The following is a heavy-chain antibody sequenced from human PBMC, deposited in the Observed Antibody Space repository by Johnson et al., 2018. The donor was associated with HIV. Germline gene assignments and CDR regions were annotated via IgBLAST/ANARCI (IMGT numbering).Heavy chain of an antibody. CDR3: AREGRVGGGLRRYYDYVWGRTSGAFDI. J-gene: IGHJ3*02. D-gene: IGHD3-16*01. CDR2: INSDGSST. CDR1: GFTFSSYA. Sequence: VQLVESGGGLVQPGGSLRLSCAASGFTFSSYAMSWVRQAPGKWLEWVSRINSDGSSTSYADSVKGRFTISRDNAKNTLYLQMNSLRAEDTAVYYCAREGRVGGGLRRYYDYVWGRTSGAFDIWGQGTMVTVSS. V-gene: IGHV3-74*01.